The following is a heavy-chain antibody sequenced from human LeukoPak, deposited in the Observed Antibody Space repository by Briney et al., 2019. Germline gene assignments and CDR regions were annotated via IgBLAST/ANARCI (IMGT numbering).Heavy chain of an antibody. CDR2: INPNSGGT. CDR1: GYTIIDYY. D-gene: IGHD3-22*01. Sequence: ASVKVSCKASGYTIIDYYIHWVRQAPGQGLAWMGWINPNSGGTNYAQKFQGRVTMTSDTSISTAYMELSRLRSDDTALYYCTRGSYYDSSGYSGVRLFDYWGQGTPVTVPS. V-gene: IGHV1-2*02. CDR3: TRGSYYDSSGYSGVRLFDY. J-gene: IGHJ4*02.